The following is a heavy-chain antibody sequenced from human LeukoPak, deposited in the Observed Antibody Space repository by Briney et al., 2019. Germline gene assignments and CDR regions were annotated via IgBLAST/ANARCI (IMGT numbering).Heavy chain of an antibody. CDR3: ARRGCSGYSPLDS. Sequence: GESLKISCRSSGHDFTTYWIAWVRQLPGQGLEWMGIIHPADSETRYSPSFQGQVIISADNSISTANLQWSSLKASDTAMYYCARRGCSGYSPLDSWGQGTLVTVSS. CDR2: IHPADSET. CDR1: GHDFTTYW. J-gene: IGHJ4*02. V-gene: IGHV5-51*01. D-gene: IGHD5-12*01.